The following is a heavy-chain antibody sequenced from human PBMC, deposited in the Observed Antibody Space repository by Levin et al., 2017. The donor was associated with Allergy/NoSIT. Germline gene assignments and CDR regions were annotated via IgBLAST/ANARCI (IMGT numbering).Heavy chain of an antibody. V-gene: IGHV4-31*03. CDR1: GGSIRSGGYY. J-gene: IGHJ6*03. Sequence: SQTLSLPCTVSGGSIRSGGYYWSWIRQHPGKGLEWIGYIYYSGSTYYNPSLKSRVTISVDTSKNQFSLKLSSVTAADTAVYYCARVGFDCSSTSCYYYYYYMDVWGKGTTVTVSS. CDR3: ARVGFDCSSTSCYYYYYYMDV. CDR2: IYYSGST. D-gene: IGHD2-2*01.